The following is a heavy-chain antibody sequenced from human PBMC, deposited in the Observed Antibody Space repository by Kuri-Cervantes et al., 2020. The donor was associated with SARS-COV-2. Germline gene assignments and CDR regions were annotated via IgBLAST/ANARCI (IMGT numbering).Heavy chain of an antibody. CDR3: AREHSEWAYGMDV. Sequence: GGSLRPSCAASGFIFSDYYMSWIRRAPGKGLEWVSSISSSSSYIYYADSVKGRFTISRDNSKNSLYLQMSSLRVEDTAIDFCAREHSEWAYGMDVWGQGTTVTVSS. CDR1: GFIFSDYY. V-gene: IGHV3-11*06. D-gene: IGHD1-26*01. CDR2: ISSSSSYI. J-gene: IGHJ6*02.